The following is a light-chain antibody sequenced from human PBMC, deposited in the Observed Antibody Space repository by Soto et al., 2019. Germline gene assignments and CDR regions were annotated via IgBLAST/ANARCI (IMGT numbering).Light chain of an antibody. CDR2: ETS. Sequence: IVLTQSPATLSLSPGERATLSCRARQSVNSALLSWYQQKPGQAPRLLIYETSIRATGIPDRFSGSGSGTDFTLTISRLEPEDSAVYYCQQYKHSVVYTFGQGTKLEIK. CDR1: QSVNSAL. CDR3: QQYKHSVVYT. J-gene: IGKJ2*01. V-gene: IGKV3-20*01.